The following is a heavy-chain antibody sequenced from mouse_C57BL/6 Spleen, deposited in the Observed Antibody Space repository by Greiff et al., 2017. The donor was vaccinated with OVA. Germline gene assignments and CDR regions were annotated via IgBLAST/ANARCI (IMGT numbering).Heavy chain of an antibody. CDR1: GYAFSSSW. D-gene: IGHD1-1*01. J-gene: IGHJ1*03. V-gene: IGHV1-82*01. Sequence: QVQLQQSGPELVKPGASVKISCKASGYAFSSSWMNWVKQRPGKGLEWIGRIYPGDGATNYNGKFKGKATLTADKSSSTAYMQLSSLTSEDSAVYFCARSDYYGSSYVRFWGTGTTVTVSS. CDR3: ARSDYYGSSYVRF. CDR2: IYPGDGAT.